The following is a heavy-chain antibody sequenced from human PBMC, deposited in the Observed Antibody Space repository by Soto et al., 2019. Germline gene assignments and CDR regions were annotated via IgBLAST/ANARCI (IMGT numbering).Heavy chain of an antibody. CDR3: NQRGSAWVDY. D-gene: IGHD6-19*01. V-gene: IGHV3-23*01. Sequence: EVQLLESGGGLVQPGGSLRLSCAASGFTFSSYAMSWVRQAPGKGLEWVSAISGSGGSTYYADSVKGRFTISRDNSKNPLHLQMNSLRAEDSAVYYCNQRGSAWVDYWGQGTLVTVSS. J-gene: IGHJ4*02. CDR2: ISGSGGST. CDR1: GFTFSSYA.